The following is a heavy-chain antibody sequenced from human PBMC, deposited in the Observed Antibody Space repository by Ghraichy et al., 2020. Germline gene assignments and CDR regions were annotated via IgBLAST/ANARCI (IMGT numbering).Heavy chain of an antibody. J-gene: IGHJ6*02. Sequence: SETLSLTYTVSGDSISDFYWSWIRQPPGKGLEWIGYINNAGGARYNVSLQSRVTISVDTSKNQFSLTLKSVTAADTAVYYCARDTVASPLAYNGMDVWGQGTTVTISS. CDR2: INNAGGA. CDR3: ARDTVASPLAYNGMDV. CDR1: GDSISDFY. D-gene: IGHD2-2*01. V-gene: IGHV4-59*01.